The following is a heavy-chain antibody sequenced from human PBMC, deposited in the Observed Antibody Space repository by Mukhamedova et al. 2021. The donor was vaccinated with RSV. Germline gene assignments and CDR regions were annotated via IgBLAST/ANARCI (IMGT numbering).Heavy chain of an antibody. CDR2: ISSASKSI. Sequence: VRQTPGKGLEWVSSISSASKSIYYADSVKGRFTISRDNAENSLYLQMNILRVEDTGVYYCARAPALDIAVVPAAPDVWGSGTTV. CDR3: ARAPALDIAVVPAAPDV. D-gene: IGHD2-2*03. J-gene: IGHJ6*03. V-gene: IGHV3-21*01.